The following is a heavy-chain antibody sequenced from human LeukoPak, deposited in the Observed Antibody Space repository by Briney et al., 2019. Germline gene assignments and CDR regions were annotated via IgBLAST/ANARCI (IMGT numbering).Heavy chain of an antibody. CDR1: GLTFSTYA. CDR2: ISYDGRDK. J-gene: IGHJ4*02. V-gene: IGHV3-30*04. Sequence: GGSLRLSCAACGLTFSTYAMHWVRQAPGKGLEWVAVISYDGRDKKYADSVKGRFSISRDNPKNTLYLQMDSLRSEDTAMYYCAKDSGNFANYYFDHWGQGTLVTVSS. CDR3: AKDSGNFANYYFDH. D-gene: IGHD1-26*01.